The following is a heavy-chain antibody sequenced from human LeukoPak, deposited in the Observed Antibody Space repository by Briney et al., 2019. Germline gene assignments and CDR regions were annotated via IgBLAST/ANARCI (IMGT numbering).Heavy chain of an antibody. Sequence: SETLSLTCAAYGGSFSGFFWSWIRQPPGKGLEWIGDINHSGSTNYNPSLKSRLTISVDTSKNQFSLKLSSVTAADTAVYYCARGLTNYDILTGYPTLHAFDIWGQGTMVTVSS. J-gene: IGHJ3*02. CDR2: INHSGST. D-gene: IGHD3-9*01. CDR1: GGSFSGFF. V-gene: IGHV4-34*01. CDR3: ARGLTNYDILTGYPTLHAFDI.